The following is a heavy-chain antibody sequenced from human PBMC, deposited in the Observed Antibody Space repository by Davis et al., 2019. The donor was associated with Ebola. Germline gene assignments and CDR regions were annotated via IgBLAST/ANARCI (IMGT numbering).Heavy chain of an antibody. D-gene: IGHD3-10*01. CDR2: ITWNSGSM. J-gene: IGHJ4*02. CDR3: ARDSMVDGYYFDY. Sequence: GGSLRLSCVASGFTFEEYAIHWVRLAPGKGLEWVSGITWNSGSMGYGDSVKGRFTISRDNSKNTLYLQMNSLRAEDTAVYYCARDSMVDGYYFDYWGQGTLATVSS. V-gene: IGHV3-9*01. CDR1: GFTFEEYA.